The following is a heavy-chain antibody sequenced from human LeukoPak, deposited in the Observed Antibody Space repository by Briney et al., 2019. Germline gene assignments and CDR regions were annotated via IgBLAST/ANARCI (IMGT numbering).Heavy chain of an antibody. CDR2: TRNKANSYST. Sequence: GGSLRLSCAASGFTFSDHYMDWVRQAPGKGLEWVGRTRNKANSYSTEYAASVRGRFTISRDASNNSLYLQMNSLQTEDTAVYYCARGRFGELSSVDVWGQGTTVTVSS. V-gene: IGHV3-72*01. D-gene: IGHD3-10*01. CDR3: ARGRFGELSSVDV. J-gene: IGHJ6*02. CDR1: GFTFSDHY.